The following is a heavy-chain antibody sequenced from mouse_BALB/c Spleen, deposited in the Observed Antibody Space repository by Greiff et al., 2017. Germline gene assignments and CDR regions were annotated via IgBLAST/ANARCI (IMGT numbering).Heavy chain of an antibody. CDR1: GFTFSSYG. D-gene: IGHD1-1*01. Sequence: EVHLVESGGDLVKPGGSLKLSCAASGFTFSSYGMSWVRQTPDKRLEWVATISSGGSYTYYPDSVKGRFTISRDNAKNTLYLQMSSLKSEDTAMYYCARQRDYYGSSYAYAMDYWGQGTSVTVSS. CDR2: ISSGGSYT. V-gene: IGHV5-6*01. CDR3: ARQRDYYGSSYAYAMDY. J-gene: IGHJ4*01.